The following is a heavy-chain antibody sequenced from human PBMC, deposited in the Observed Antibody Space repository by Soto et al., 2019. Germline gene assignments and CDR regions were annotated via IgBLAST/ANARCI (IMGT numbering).Heavy chain of an antibody. V-gene: IGHV1-69*01. Sequence: QVQLGQSGAEVKKPGSSVKVSCKASGAIFSTYAISWLRQAPGQGLEWMGGIIPLFGTPNYAQRFQGRVTITADESTSTAYMGLSRLRSEDTAVYYCARDRDDYGSGNYYNRIDFWGQGTLVTVSS. CDR1: GAIFSTYA. J-gene: IGHJ4*02. D-gene: IGHD3-10*01. CDR2: IIPLFGTP. CDR3: ARDRDDYGSGNYYNRIDF.